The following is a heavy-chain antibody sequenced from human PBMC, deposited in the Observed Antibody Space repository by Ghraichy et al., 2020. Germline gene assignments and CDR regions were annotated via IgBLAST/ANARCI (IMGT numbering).Heavy chain of an antibody. D-gene: IGHD6-19*01. CDR3: ARDEALAVAGLNYYYGMDV. CDR2: IKQDGSEK. V-gene: IGHV3-7*01. J-gene: IGHJ6*02. CDR1: GFTFSSYW. Sequence: GGSLRLSCAASGFTFSSYWMSWVRQAPGKGLEWEANIKQDGSEKYYVDSVKGRFTISRDNAKNSLYLQMNSLRAEDTAVYYCARDEALAVAGLNYYYGMDVWGQGTTVTVSS.